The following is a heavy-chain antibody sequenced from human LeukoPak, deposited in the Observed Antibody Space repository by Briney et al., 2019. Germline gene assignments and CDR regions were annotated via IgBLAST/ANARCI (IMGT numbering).Heavy chain of an antibody. V-gene: IGHV3-23*01. CDR1: GFTFSSYA. Sequence: GSLRLSCAASGFTFSSYAMSWFRQAPGKGLEWVSAISGSGGSTYYADSVKGRFTISRDNSKNTLYLQMNSLRAEDTAVYYCAKDPRNRDGYNFWGQGTLVTVSS. CDR2: ISGSGGST. D-gene: IGHD5-24*01. CDR3: AKDPRNRDGYNF. J-gene: IGHJ4*02.